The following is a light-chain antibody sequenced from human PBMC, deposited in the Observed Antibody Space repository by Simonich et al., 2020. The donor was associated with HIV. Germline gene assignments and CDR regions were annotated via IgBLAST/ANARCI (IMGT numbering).Light chain of an antibody. CDR1: SSDVGGYNY. CDR3: SSYAGSNNLV. Sequence: QSALTQPPSASGSPGQSVTISCTGTSSDVGGYNYVSLYQQHPGKAPKLIIYEVSKRPSGVPDRFSGSKAGNTASLTVSGLQAEDEADYYCSSYAGSNNLVFGGGTKVTVL. CDR2: EVS. V-gene: IGLV2-8*01. J-gene: IGLJ2*01.